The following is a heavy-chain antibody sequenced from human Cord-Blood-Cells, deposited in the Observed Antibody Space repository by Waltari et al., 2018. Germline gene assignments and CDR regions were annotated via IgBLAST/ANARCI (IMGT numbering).Heavy chain of an antibody. CDR1: GGPFSISA. CDR3: ARGVWFGELLSYYYYYMDV. J-gene: IGHJ6*03. V-gene: IGHV1-69*01. CDR2: IIPIFGTA. Sequence: HVQLVQSGAEVKKPGSSVQVSCQASGGPFSISAISWVRQAPAPLLEWMGGIIPIFGTANYAQKFQGRVTITADESTSTAYMELSSLRSEDTAVYYCARGVWFGELLSYYYYYMDVWGKGTTVTVSS. D-gene: IGHD3-10*01.